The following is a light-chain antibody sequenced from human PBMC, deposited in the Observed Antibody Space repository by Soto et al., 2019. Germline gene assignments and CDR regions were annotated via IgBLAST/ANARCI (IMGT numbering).Light chain of an antibody. V-gene: IGKV2-28*01. CDR3: MQALQTPPS. CDR2: LGF. Sequence: DIVMTQSPLSLPVTPGEPASISCRSSQSLLHSNGYNYLDWYLQKPGQSPQLLIYLGFNRASGVPDRFSGSGSGTDFTLKISRVEAEDFGVYYCMQALQTPPSFGQGTRLEIK. J-gene: IGKJ5*01. CDR1: QSLLHSNGYNY.